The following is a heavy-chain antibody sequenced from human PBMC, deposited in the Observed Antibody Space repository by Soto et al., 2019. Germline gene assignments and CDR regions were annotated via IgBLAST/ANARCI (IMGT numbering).Heavy chain of an antibody. CDR2: IYYSGST. Sequence: PSETLSLTCTVSGGSISSYYWSWIRQPPGKGLEWIGYIYYSGSTNYNPSLKSRVTISVDTSKNQFSLKLSSVTAADTAVYYCAREGPGDNCAFDIWGQGTMVTVSS. J-gene: IGHJ3*02. D-gene: IGHD1-1*01. CDR3: AREGPGDNCAFDI. V-gene: IGHV4-59*01. CDR1: GGSISSYY.